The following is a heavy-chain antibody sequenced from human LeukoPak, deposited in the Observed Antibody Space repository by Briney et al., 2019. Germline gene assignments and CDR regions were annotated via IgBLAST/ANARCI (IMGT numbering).Heavy chain of an antibody. CDR3: ARDGPTVASVDY. D-gene: IGHD6-19*01. CDR2: ISAYNGNT. Sequence: ASVKVSCKASGGTFSSYAISWVRQAPGQGLEWMGWISAYNGNTNYAQKLQGRVTMTTDTSTSTAYMELRSLRSDDTAVYYCARDGPTVASVDYWGQGTLVTVSS. J-gene: IGHJ4*02. V-gene: IGHV1-18*01. CDR1: GGTFSSYA.